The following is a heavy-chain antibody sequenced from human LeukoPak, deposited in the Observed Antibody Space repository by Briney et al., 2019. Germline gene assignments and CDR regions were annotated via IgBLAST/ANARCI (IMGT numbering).Heavy chain of an antibody. CDR1: GGSFSGYY. Sequence: SETLSLTCAVYGGSFSGYYWSWIRRSPGKGREGIGEINHSRSTNYNPSLKSRVTISVDTSKNQFSLKLSSVTAADTAVYYCGRQRAAIWGFDSWGQGTLVTVSS. D-gene: IGHD3-16*01. CDR2: INHSRST. J-gene: IGHJ4*02. CDR3: GRQRAAIWGFDS. V-gene: IGHV4-34*01.